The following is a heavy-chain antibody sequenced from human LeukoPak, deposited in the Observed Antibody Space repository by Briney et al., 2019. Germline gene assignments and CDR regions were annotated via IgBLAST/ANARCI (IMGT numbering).Heavy chain of an antibody. CDR2: ISSSYI. V-gene: IGHV3-21*01. Sequence: GGSLRLSCAASGFTFSSYSMNWVRQAPGKGLEWVSSISSSYIYYAESVKGRFTISRDNAKNSLYLQMNSLRAEDTAVYYCARVRTVTKDFDYWGQGTLVTVSS. J-gene: IGHJ4*02. D-gene: IGHD4-17*01. CDR3: ARVRTVTKDFDY. CDR1: GFTFSSYS.